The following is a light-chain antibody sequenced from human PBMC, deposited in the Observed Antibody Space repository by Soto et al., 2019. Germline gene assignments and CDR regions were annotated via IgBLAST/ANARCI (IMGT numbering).Light chain of an antibody. J-gene: IGKJ2*02. CDR1: QTIDRW. Sequence: DIQMTQPPSTLSASVGDRVTITCRASQTIDRWLAWYQQKPGRSPNLLIFDASTLEVGVPSRFSGSASGTEFTLTITNLQPDDFATYYCQQYNSFPCTFGQGTKLDIK. CDR3: QQYNSFPCT. V-gene: IGKV1-5*01. CDR2: DAS.